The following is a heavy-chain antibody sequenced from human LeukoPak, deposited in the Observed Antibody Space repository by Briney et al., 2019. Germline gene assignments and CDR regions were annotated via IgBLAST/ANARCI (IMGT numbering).Heavy chain of an antibody. Sequence: PGGSLILSCAASGFTFRSYATTWARHAPGKWLEWLSVSTGSSSTTYYADTVMGRFTIDKDNSKNKLYMQMNRPRDEDAAVYYCAKLISAGLRTYYGMDVWGQGTTVTVSS. CDR3: AKLISAGLRTYYGMDV. J-gene: IGHJ6*02. CDR1: GFTFRSYA. CDR2: STGSSSTT. V-gene: IGHV3-23*01. D-gene: IGHD6-13*01.